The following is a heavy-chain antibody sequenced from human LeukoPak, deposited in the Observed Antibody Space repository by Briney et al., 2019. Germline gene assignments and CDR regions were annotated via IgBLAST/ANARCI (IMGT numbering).Heavy chain of an antibody. CDR2: ISYDGSNK. D-gene: IGHD5-12*01. CDR3: ARGVATKTVDY. V-gene: IGHV3-30*03. J-gene: IGHJ4*02. Sequence: GGSLRLSCAVSGFTFSSYGMHWVRQAPGKGLEWVAVISYDGSNKYYADSVKGRFTISRDNSKNTLYLQMNSLRAEDTAVYYCARGVATKTVDYWGQGTLVTVSS. CDR1: GFTFSSYG.